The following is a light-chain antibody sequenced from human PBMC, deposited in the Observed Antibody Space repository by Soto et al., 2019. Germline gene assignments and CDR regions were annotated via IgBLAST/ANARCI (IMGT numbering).Light chain of an antibody. CDR3: QQAASFPIT. CDR2: TGS. CDR1: QGIKNW. Sequence: DIQMTQSPSYVSASVGDRVTITCRASQGIKNWLAWYQQKPGKAPILLIYTGSSLQSGVLSRFSGSGSGTDFTLTINSLQPEDFATYYCQQAASFPITFGQGTRLEIK. V-gene: IGKV1-12*01. J-gene: IGKJ5*01.